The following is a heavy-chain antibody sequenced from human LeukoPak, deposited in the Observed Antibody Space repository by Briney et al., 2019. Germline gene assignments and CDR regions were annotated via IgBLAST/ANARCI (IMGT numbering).Heavy chain of an antibody. CDR3: ARDPRSGGYYGY. Sequence: GGSLRLSCAASGFTFSSYAMSWVRQAPGKGLEWVSAISGVIGSTYYADSVKGRFTISRDNSKNTLYLRMNSLRAEDTAVYYCARDPRSGGYYGYWGQGTLVTVSS. D-gene: IGHD3-22*01. J-gene: IGHJ4*02. V-gene: IGHV3-23*01. CDR1: GFTFSSYA. CDR2: ISGVIGST.